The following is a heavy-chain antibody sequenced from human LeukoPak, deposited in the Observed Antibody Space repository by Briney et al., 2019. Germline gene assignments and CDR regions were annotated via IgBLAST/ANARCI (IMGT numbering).Heavy chain of an antibody. J-gene: IGHJ5*02. CDR1: GFTFSSYW. Sequence: GGSLRLSCAASGFTFSSYWMHWVRRAPGKGLVRVSRINSDGSSTSYADSVKGRFTISRDNAKNTLYLQMNSLRAEDTAVYYCARDSLTPSSWFDPWGQGTLVTVSS. CDR3: ARDSLTPSSWFDP. CDR2: INSDGSST. V-gene: IGHV3-74*01. D-gene: IGHD2-2*01.